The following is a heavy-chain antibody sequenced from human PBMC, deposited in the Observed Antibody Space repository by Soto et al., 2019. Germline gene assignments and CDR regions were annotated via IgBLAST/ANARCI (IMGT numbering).Heavy chain of an antibody. Sequence: QVQLVQSGAEVKKPGASVKVSCKASGYTFTSYYMHWVRQAPGQGLEWMGIINPSGGSTSYAQKFQGRVTMTRDTSTSTVYMELSSLRSEDTAVYYCARTPVDSSSWQYYFDYWGQGTLVTVSS. J-gene: IGHJ4*02. CDR3: ARTPVDSSSWQYYFDY. CDR1: GYTFTSYY. CDR2: INPSGGST. V-gene: IGHV1-46*01. D-gene: IGHD6-13*01.